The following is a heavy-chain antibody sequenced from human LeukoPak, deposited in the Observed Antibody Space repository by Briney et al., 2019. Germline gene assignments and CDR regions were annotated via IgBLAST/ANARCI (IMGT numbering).Heavy chain of an antibody. J-gene: IGHJ6*02. Sequence: PSGSLTLSCAASGFTFSTACMSWVRQAPGKGLEWVADIKQGGSEKYSVDSVKGRITNSRDNTKKSLYLQMNSLRAGDTAVYYCARWNHYGSGSSFGMDVWGQGTTVTVSS. CDR1: GFTFSTAC. CDR2: IKQGGSEK. CDR3: ARWNHYGSGSSFGMDV. V-gene: IGHV3-7*05. D-gene: IGHD3-10*01.